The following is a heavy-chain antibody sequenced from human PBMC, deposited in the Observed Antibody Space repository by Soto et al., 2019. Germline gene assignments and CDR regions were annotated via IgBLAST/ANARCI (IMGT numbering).Heavy chain of an antibody. CDR2: VSTHNGNA. V-gene: IGHV1-18*04. CDR1: GYTFTTFG. D-gene: IGHD2-15*01. CDR3: ARGDIVADNYGLDV. Sequence: VQLVQSGAEVKKPGASVKVSCKASGYTFTTFGISWVRQAPGQGLEWMGWVSTHNGNARYAQKFQDRVTMTTDTSTTTAYMELGSLRSDDTAFYFCARGDIVADNYGLDVWGQGTTVTVSS. J-gene: IGHJ6*02.